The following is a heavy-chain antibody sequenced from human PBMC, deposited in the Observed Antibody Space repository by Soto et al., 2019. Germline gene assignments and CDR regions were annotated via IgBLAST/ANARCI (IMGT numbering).Heavy chain of an antibody. CDR1: GFSFSSYG. V-gene: IGHV3-30*18. D-gene: IGHD2-2*01. Sequence: QVQLVESGGGVVQPGRSLRLSCAASGFSFSSYGMHCVRQAPGKGLEWVAVISYDGSNKYYADSVKGRFIISRDNSKNTLYLQMNSLRAEDTAVYYCAKVHCSSASCYPKYYYYYGMDVWGQGTTVTVSS. J-gene: IGHJ6*02. CDR2: ISYDGSNK. CDR3: AKVHCSSASCYPKYYYYYGMDV.